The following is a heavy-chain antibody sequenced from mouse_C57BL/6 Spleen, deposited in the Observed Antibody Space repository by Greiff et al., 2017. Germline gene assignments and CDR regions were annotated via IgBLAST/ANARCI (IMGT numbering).Heavy chain of an antibody. V-gene: IGHV5-4*01. D-gene: IGHD1-1*01. J-gene: IGHJ1*03. CDR3: ARDRGSTYWYFDV. CDR2: ISDGGSYT. CDR1: GFTFSSYA. Sequence: EVMLVESGGGLVKPGGSLKLSCAASGFTFSSYAMSWVRQTPEKRLEWVATISDGGSYTYYPDNVKGRFTISRDNAKNNLYLQMSHLKSEDTAMYDCARDRGSTYWYFDVWGTGTTVTVSS.